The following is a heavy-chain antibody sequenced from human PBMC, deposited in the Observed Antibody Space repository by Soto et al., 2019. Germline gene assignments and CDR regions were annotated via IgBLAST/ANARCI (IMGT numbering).Heavy chain of an antibody. Sequence: PGGSLRLSCAASGFTFSSYAMHWVRQAPGKGLEWVAVISYDGSNKYYADSVKGRFTISRDNSKNTLYLQMNSLRAEETAVYYCARGNLGYCSSTSCRQSYYYYYGMDVSGHGAAVTIS. V-gene: IGHV3-30-3*01. CDR1: GFTFSSYA. CDR3: ARGNLGYCSSTSCRQSYYYYYGMDV. D-gene: IGHD2-2*01. CDR2: ISYDGSNK. J-gene: IGHJ6*02.